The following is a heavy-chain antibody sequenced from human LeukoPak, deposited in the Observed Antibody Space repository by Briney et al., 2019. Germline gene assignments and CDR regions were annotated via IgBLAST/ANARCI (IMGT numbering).Heavy chain of an antibody. V-gene: IGHV4-31*03. CDR2: IYYSGST. J-gene: IGHJ4*02. CDR1: GGSISSGGYY. Sequence: SETLSLTCTVSGGSISSGGYYWSWIRQHPGKGLEWIGYIYYSGSTYYNPSLKSRVTISVDTSKNQFSLKLSSVTAADTAVYYCARGPIITPFVFDYWGQGTLVAVSS. CDR3: ARGPIITPFVFDY. D-gene: IGHD3-22*01.